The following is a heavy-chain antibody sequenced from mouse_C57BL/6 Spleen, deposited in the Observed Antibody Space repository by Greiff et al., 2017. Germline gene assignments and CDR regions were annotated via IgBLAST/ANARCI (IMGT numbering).Heavy chain of an antibody. D-gene: IGHD4-1*01. V-gene: IGHV5-16*01. CDR2: INYDGSST. Sequence: EVKVVESEGGLVQPGSSMKLSCTASGFTFSDYYMAWVRQVPEKGLEWVANINYDGSSTYYLDSLKSRFIISRDNAKNILYLQMSSLKSEDTATYYCAREGTGTSFAYWGQGTLVTVSA. J-gene: IGHJ3*01. CDR1: GFTFSDYY. CDR3: AREGTGTSFAY.